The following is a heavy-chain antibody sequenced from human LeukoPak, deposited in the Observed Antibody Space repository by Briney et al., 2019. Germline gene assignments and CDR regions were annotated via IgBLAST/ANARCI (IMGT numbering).Heavy chain of an antibody. Sequence: GGSLRLSCAASGVTFSSYAMHWVRQAPGKGLEWVAVISYDGSNKYYADSMKGRFTISRDNSKNTLYLQMNSLRAEDTAVYYCARAGIVGATGDWGQGTLVTVSS. CDR3: ARAGIVGATGD. V-gene: IGHV3-30-3*01. CDR2: ISYDGSNK. CDR1: GVTFSSYA. D-gene: IGHD1-26*01. J-gene: IGHJ4*02.